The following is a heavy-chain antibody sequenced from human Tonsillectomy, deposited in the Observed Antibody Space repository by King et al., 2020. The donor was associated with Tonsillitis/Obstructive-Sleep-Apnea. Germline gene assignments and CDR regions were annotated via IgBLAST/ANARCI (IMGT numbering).Heavy chain of an antibody. V-gene: IGHV3-23*04. CDR2: ISGSGGST. CDR3: AKDDRYYYGSGSYYEGFDY. D-gene: IGHD3-10*01. Sequence: VQLVESGGGLVQPGGSLRLSCAASGFTFSSYAMSWVRQAPGKGLEWVSAISGSGGSTYYADSVKGRFTISRDNSKNTLYLQMNSLRAEDTAVYYCAKDDRYYYGSGSYYEGFDYWGQGTLVTVSS. J-gene: IGHJ4*02. CDR1: GFTFSSYA.